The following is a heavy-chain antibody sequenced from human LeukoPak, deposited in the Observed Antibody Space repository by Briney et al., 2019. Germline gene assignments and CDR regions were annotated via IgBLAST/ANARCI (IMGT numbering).Heavy chain of an antibody. CDR1: GFTFSSYW. J-gene: IGHJ5*02. D-gene: IGHD3-16*01. Sequence: PGGSLRLSCAASGFTFSSYWMHWVRQVPGKGLVWVSRIYSDGSITSYADFVKGRFTISRDNAKNTLYLQMNSLGADDTAVYYCAGVGTDLWNRFDPWGQGTLVTVSS. V-gene: IGHV3-74*01. CDR3: AGVGTDLWNRFDP. CDR2: IYSDGSIT.